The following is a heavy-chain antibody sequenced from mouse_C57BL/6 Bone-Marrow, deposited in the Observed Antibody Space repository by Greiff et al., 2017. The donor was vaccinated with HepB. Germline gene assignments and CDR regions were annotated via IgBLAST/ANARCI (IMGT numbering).Heavy chain of an antibody. Sequence: VQLQQSGTVLARPGASVKMSCKTSGYTFTSYWMHWVKQRPGQGLEWIGAIYPGNSDTSYNQKFKGTAKLTAVTSASTAYMELSSLTNEDSAVYYCTRGDSNYEIFFAYWGQGTLVTVSA. D-gene: IGHD2-5*01. CDR1: GYTFTSYW. J-gene: IGHJ3*01. CDR2: IYPGNSDT. V-gene: IGHV1-5*01. CDR3: TRGDSNYEIFFAY.